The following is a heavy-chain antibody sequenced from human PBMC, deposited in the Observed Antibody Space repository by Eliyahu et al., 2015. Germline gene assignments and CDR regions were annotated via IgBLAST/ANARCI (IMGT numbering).Heavy chain of an antibody. Sequence: QVQLVESGGGVVQPGGSLRLSCAASGFTFSSYGMHWVRQAPGKGLEWVAFIRYDGSNKYYADSVKGRFTISRDNSKNTLYMQMNSLRAEDTAVYYCAKESVAVAGTTFDYWGQGTLVTVSS. D-gene: IGHD6-19*01. CDR3: AKESVAVAGTTFDY. CDR2: IRYDGSNK. CDR1: GFTFSSYG. V-gene: IGHV3-30*02. J-gene: IGHJ4*02.